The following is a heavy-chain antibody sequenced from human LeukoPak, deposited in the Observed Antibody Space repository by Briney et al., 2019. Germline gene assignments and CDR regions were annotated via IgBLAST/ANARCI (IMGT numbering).Heavy chain of an antibody. J-gene: IGHJ4*02. D-gene: IGHD3-3*01. CDR3: ARYGYYAYDY. V-gene: IGHV4-59*01. CDR1: GGSISSYY. CDR2: IYYSGST. Sequence: SETLSLTCTASGGSISSYYWSWIRQPPGKGLEWIGYIYYSGSTNYNPSLKSRVTISLDTSKNQFSLRLSSVTAADTAVYYCARYGYYAYDYWGQGNLVTVSS.